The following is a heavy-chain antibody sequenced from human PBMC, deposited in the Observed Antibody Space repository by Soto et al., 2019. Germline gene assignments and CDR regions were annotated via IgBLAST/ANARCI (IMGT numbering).Heavy chain of an antibody. D-gene: IGHD3-3*01. Sequence: QLHLVQSGAVVKKPGASVTVSCSASGYPVTAYYMHWVRQAPGRGLEWMGGINPATGAAKYTQTFQGRVTVNRDTTTSTVFMELGGLTSEDRAVFYCARGGGVGVAGSAAFDMWGQGTLVTVSS. CDR1: GYPVTAYY. V-gene: IGHV1-2*02. CDR3: ARGGGVGVAGSAAFDM. CDR2: INPATGAA. J-gene: IGHJ3*02.